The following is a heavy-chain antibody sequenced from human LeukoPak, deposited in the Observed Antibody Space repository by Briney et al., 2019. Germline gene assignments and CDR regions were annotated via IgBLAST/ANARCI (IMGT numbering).Heavy chain of an antibody. CDR3: ARTWWVVVPAASPRGARGYYYYMDV. CDR1: GESFSGYF. Sequence: SETLSLTCAVYGESFSGYFWNWIRQPPGKGLEWIGEINHSGSTSNHNPSLKSRVTMSVDTSKNQFSLKLSSVTAADTAVYYCARTWWVVVPAASPRGARGYYYYMDVWGKGTTVTVSS. J-gene: IGHJ6*03. V-gene: IGHV4-34*01. CDR2: INHSGST. D-gene: IGHD2-2*01.